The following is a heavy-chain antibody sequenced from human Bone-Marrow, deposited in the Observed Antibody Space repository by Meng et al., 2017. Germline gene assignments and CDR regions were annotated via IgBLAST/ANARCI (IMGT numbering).Heavy chain of an antibody. Sequence: SVKVSCKASGGTFSTSVISWVRQAPGQGLEWMGGIIPIFGTPNYAQKFQGRVTITTDESTSTAYMELSGLRSEDTAIYYCATNSADQSGSYYDAFDIWGQGKRVTGSS. CDR1: GGTFSTSV. V-gene: IGHV1-69*05. CDR3: ATNSADQSGSYYDAFDI. CDR2: IIPIFGTP. J-gene: IGHJ3*02. D-gene: IGHD1-26*01.